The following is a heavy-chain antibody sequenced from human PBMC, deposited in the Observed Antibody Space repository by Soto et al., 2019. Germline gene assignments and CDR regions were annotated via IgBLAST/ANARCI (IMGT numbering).Heavy chain of an antibody. J-gene: IGHJ6*03. D-gene: IGHD3-10*01. Sequence: GASVKVSCKASGYTFTSYDINWVRQATGQGLEWMGWMNPNSGNTGYAQKFQGRVTMTRNTSISTAYMERSSLRSEDTAVYYCARVGGGLLWFGELLSTGYYYYMDVWGKGTTVTVSS. CDR2: MNPNSGNT. CDR1: GYTFTSYD. V-gene: IGHV1-8*01. CDR3: ARVGGGLLWFGELLSTGYYYYMDV.